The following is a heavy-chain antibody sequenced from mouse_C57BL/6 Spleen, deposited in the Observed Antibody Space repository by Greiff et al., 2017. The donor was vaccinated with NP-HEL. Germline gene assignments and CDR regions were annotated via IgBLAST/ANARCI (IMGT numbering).Heavy chain of an antibody. V-gene: IGHV5-4*01. D-gene: IGHD1-1*01. CDR2: ISDGGSYT. J-gene: IGHJ1*03. CDR3: AGDYYGSSHWYFDV. Sequence: EVHLVESGGGLVKPGGSLKLSCAASGFTFSSYAMSWVRQTPEKRLEWVATISDGGSYTYYPDNVKGRFTISRDNAKNNRYLQMSHLKSEDTAMYYCAGDYYGSSHWYFDVWGTGTTVTVSS. CDR1: GFTFSSYA.